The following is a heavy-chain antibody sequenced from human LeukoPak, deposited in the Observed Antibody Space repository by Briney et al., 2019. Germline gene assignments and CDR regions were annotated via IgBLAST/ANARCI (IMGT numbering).Heavy chain of an antibody. V-gene: IGHV1-8*01. D-gene: IGHD6-19*01. J-gene: IGHJ4*02. CDR1: GYTFTSYD. Sequence: ASVKVSCKASGYTFTSYDINWVRQATGQGLEWMGWMNPNSGNTGYAQKFQGRVTMTRDTSISTAYMELSRLRSDDTAVYYCAREGIAVAGNHFDYWGQGTLVTVSS. CDR2: MNPNSGNT. CDR3: AREGIAVAGNHFDY.